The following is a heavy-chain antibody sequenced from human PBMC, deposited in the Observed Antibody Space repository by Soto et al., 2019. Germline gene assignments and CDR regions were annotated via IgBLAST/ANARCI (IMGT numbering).Heavy chain of an antibody. CDR2: INAGNGNT. D-gene: IGHD2-15*01. Sequence: ASVKVSCKASGYTFTSYAMHWVRQAPGQRLEWMGWINAGNGNTKYSQKFQGRVTITRDTSASTAYMELSSLRSEDTAVYYCASPKYCSGGSCRRQDLWNFDYWGQGTLVTVS. CDR1: GYTFTSYA. CDR3: ASPKYCSGGSCRRQDLWNFDY. V-gene: IGHV1-3*01. J-gene: IGHJ4*02.